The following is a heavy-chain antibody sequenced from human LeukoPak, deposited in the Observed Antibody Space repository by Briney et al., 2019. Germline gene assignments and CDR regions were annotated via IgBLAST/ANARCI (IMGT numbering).Heavy chain of an antibody. CDR2: ISWNSGSI. CDR1: GFTVSSNY. D-gene: IGHD3-22*01. V-gene: IGHV3-66*03. CDR3: ASSPKYYYDSSGYRGGFDY. Sequence: GGSLRLSCAASGFTVSSNYMSWVRQAPGKGLEWVSGISWNSGSIGYADSVKGRFTISRDKSKNTLYLQMNSLRAEDTAVYYCASSPKYYYDSSGYRGGFDYWGQGTLVTVSS. J-gene: IGHJ4*02.